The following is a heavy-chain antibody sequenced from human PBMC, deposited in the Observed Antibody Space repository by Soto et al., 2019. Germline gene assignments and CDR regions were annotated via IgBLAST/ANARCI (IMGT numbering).Heavy chain of an antibody. D-gene: IGHD3-16*02. CDR3: AHKRAITFGGVIVSDHYPFNWFDP. CDR2: IYWDDDK. V-gene: IGHV2-5*02. J-gene: IGHJ5*02. Sequence: QITLKESGPTLVKPTQTLTLTCTFSGFSLSTSGVGVGWIRQPPGKALEWLALIYWDDDKRYSPSLKSRLTITKDTSKNQVVLTMTNMDPVDTATYYCAHKRAITFGGVIVSDHYPFNWFDPWGQGTLVTVSS. CDR1: GFSLSTSGVG.